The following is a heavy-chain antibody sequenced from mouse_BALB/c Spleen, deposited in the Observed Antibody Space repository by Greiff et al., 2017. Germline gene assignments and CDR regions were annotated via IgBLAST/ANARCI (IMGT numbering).Heavy chain of an antibody. V-gene: IGHV1-31*01. D-gene: IGHD2-4*01. CDR1: GYSFTGYY. CDR2: INPYNGAT. CDR3: ARYGITEDYYFDY. J-gene: IGHJ2*01. Sequence: EVQLQQSGPELVKPGASVKISCKASGYSFTGYYMHWVKQSHVKSLEWIGRINPYNGATSYNQNFKDKASLTVDKSSSTAYMELHSLTSEDSAVYYCARYGITEDYYFDYWGQGTTLTVSS.